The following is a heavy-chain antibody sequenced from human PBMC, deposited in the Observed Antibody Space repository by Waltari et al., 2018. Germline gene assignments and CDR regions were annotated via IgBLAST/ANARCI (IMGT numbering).Heavy chain of an antibody. Sequence: QVQLQDSGPGLVKPSGPLSVTGAVPGDSISVSFWWGLVRQTPGKGLEWIGQIHGSGRINYNPSLESRVTVSRDTSNNQFSLKLTSATAADTAVYFCARDRGRGLYLDSWGQGILVTVSP. D-gene: IGHD5-12*01. V-gene: IGHV4-4*02. CDR3: ARDRGRGLYLDS. J-gene: IGHJ4*02. CDR2: IHGSGRI. CDR1: GDSISVSFW.